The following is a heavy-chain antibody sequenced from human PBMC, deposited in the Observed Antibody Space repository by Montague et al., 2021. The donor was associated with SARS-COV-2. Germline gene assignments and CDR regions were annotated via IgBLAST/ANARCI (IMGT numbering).Heavy chain of an antibody. CDR3: ARSQWHNWYFDL. D-gene: IGHD2-8*01. V-gene: IGHV4-59*11. CDR2: IYYDGSR. CDR1: GGSINHY. J-gene: IGHJ2*01. Sequence: SETLSLTCTVSGGSINHYWSWIRQPPWKGLEWIGYIYYDGSRNYXPSLMSRVTISMQTSRNQVSLRLSSVTAADTALYYCARSQWHNWYFDLWGRGTLVTVSS.